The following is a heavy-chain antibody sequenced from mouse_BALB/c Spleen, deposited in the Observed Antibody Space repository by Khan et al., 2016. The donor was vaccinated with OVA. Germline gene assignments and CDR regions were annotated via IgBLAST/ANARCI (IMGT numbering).Heavy chain of an antibody. CDR1: GYSFTSYW. CDR3: TDGNYVGWFAD. Sequence: VQLQQSGTVLARPGASVKMSCKASGYSFTSYWMHWVKQRPGQGLEWIGAIYPGTSDTSYNQKFKGKAKLTAVTSASTAYMELSSLTNEDSAVYYCTDGNYVGWFADWGQGTLVTVSA. CDR2: IYPGTSDT. D-gene: IGHD2-1*01. J-gene: IGHJ3*01. V-gene: IGHV1-5*01.